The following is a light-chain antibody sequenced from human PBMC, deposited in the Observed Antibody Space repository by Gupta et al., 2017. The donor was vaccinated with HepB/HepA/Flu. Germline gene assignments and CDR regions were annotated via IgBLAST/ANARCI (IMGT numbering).Light chain of an antibody. Sequence: SYVLTEPTPVSVAPGKTGRITCGGNNIGSKSVHWYQQKPGHDPVLVVYAESDRPSGIPERFSGSNSGNTATLIISMVEAGDEADYYCQVWYSSSDHVVFGGWTKLTVL. V-gene: IGLV3-21*03. CDR2: AES. J-gene: IGLJ2*01. CDR1: NIGSKS. CDR3: QVWYSSSDHVV.